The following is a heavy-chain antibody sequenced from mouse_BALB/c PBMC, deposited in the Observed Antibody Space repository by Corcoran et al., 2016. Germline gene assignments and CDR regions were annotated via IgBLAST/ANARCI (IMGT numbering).Heavy chain of an antibody. CDR3: AGDRLGYWYFDV. J-gene: IGHJ1*01. V-gene: IGHV12-3*02. CDR1: GFPITSGYY. Sequence: QMQLQESGPGLVKPSQSLFLACSITGFPITSGYYWIWIRQSPGKPLEWRGYITHSGETFYNPSLQSPISITRETSKNPFFLQLNSVTTEDTAMYYCAGDRLGYWYFDVWGAGTTVTVSS. CDR2: ITHSGET.